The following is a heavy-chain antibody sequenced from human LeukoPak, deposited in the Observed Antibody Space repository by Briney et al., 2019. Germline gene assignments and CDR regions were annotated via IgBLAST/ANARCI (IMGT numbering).Heavy chain of an antibody. V-gene: IGHV3-7*01. Sequence: GGSLRLSCAASGFTFSSYWMSGVRQAPGKGLEWVANIKQDGREKYYVDSVKGRFTISRDNAKNSLYLQMNSLRAEDTAVYYCARIHGSGSHEVSPYYYYGMDVWGQGTTVTVSS. D-gene: IGHD3-10*01. CDR1: GFTFSSYW. CDR3: ARIHGSGSHEVSPYYYYGMDV. CDR2: IKQDGREK. J-gene: IGHJ6*02.